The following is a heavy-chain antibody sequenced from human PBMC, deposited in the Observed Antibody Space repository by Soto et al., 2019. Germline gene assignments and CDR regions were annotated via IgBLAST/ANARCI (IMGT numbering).Heavy chain of an antibody. Sequence: QITLNESGPTVVKPAETLTLTCTFSGFSLTTSGVGVGWIRQSPGTAPERLGLIYWDVDKRSSASLKSRLTLTNDSSKNPVVVTMAGVDAAQTATYSSPPRILRTVFGLLTTTAIYFDFWGQGALVVVSS. V-gene: IGHV2-5*02. CDR1: GFSLTTSGVG. CDR2: IYWDVDK. J-gene: IGHJ4*02. CDR3: PPRILRTVFGLLTTTAIYFDF. D-gene: IGHD3-3*01.